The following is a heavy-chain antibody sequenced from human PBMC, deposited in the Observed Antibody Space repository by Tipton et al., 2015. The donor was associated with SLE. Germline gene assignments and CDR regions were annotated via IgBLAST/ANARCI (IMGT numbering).Heavy chain of an antibody. J-gene: IGHJ4*02. CDR3: ARLLPLAAAGTY. Sequence: GLVKPSETLSLTCAVYGGSFSGYYWSWIRQPPGKGLEWIGEINHSGSTNYNPSLKSRVTISVDTSKNQFSLKLSSVTAADTAVYYCARLLPLAAAGTYWGQGTLVTVSS. V-gene: IGHV4-34*01. CDR1: GGSFSGYY. CDR2: INHSGST. D-gene: IGHD6-13*01.